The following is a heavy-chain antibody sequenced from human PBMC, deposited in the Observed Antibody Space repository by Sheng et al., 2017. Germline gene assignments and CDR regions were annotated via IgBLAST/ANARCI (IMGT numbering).Heavy chain of an antibody. V-gene: IGHV1-69*10. CDR3: ARRRVAAAGGYYYYMDV. Sequence: QVQLVQSGAEVKKPGSSVKVSCKASGGTFSSYAISWVRQAPGQGLEWMGGIIPILGIANYAQKFQGRVTITADKSTSTAYMELSSLRSEDTAVYYCARRRVAAAGGYYYYMDVWGQGTTVTVSS. D-gene: IGHD6-13*01. J-gene: IGHJ6*03. CDR1: GGTFSSYA. CDR2: IIPILGIA.